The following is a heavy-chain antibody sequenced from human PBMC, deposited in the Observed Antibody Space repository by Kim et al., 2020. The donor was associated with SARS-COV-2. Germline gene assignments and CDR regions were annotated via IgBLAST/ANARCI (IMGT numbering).Heavy chain of an antibody. Sequence: SETLSLTCAVYGGSFSGYYWSWIRQPPGKGLEWIGEINHSGSTNYNPSLKSRVTISVDTSKNQFSLKLSSVTAADTAVYYCARAGWLRWGWGWFDPWGQG. CDR3: ARAGWLRWGWGWFDP. CDR2: INHSGST. J-gene: IGHJ5*02. CDR1: GGSFSGYY. D-gene: IGHD5-12*01. V-gene: IGHV4-34*01.